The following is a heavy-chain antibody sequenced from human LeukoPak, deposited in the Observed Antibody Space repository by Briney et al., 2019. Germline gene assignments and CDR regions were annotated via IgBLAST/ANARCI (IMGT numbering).Heavy chain of an antibody. J-gene: IGHJ5*02. CDR2: ISGGGGST. CDR1: GFTFSSYA. V-gene: IGHV3-23*01. D-gene: IGHD6-25*01. Sequence: GGSLRLSCAASGFTFSSYAMSWVRQAPGKGLEWVSAISGGGGSTYYADSVKGRFTISRDNSKNTLYLQMNSLRAEDTAVYYCAKGFSSGWPYNWFDPWGQGTLVTVSS. CDR3: AKGFSSGWPYNWFDP.